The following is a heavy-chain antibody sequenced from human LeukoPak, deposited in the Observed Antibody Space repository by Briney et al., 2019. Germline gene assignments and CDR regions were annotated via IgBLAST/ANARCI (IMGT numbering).Heavy chain of an antibody. CDR3: ARGGSLDY. J-gene: IGHJ4*02. CDR1: GFTFSSYA. D-gene: IGHD2-15*01. V-gene: IGHV3-23*01. CDR2: ISGSGGST. Sequence: GGSLRLSCAASGFTFSSYAMSWVRQAPGKGLEWVSAISGSGGSTCYADSVKGRFTISRDNSKNTLYLQMGSLRAEDMAVYYCARGGSLDYWGQGTLVTVSS.